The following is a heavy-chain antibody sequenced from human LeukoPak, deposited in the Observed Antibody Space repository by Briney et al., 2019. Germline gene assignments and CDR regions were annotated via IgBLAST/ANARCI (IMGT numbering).Heavy chain of an antibody. J-gene: IGHJ4*02. D-gene: IGHD3-22*01. CDR3: GRFHYDSSAFLVPFDY. Sequence: PGGSLRLSCAASGFIFSHYLMSWVRQVPGKGLEWVANIQTDGSGKYYVDSVKVRFTISRDNAKNSVYLQMNSLRAEDTAVYYCGRFHYDSSAFLVPFDYWGQGTLVTVSS. CDR1: GFIFSHYL. V-gene: IGHV3-7*01. CDR2: IQTDGSGK.